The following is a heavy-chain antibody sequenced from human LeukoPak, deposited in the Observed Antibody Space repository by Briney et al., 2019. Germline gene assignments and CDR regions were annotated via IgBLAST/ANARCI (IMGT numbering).Heavy chain of an antibody. J-gene: IGHJ4*02. Sequence: PGGSLRLSCAASGFTFSSYAMSWARQAPGEGLEWVSAISGSGGSTYYADSVKGRFTISRDNSKNTLYLQMNSLRAEDTAVYYCARGLTPEYRTEKVAGTFDYWGQGTLVTVSS. D-gene: IGHD6-19*01. CDR1: GFTFSSYA. V-gene: IGHV3-23*01. CDR2: ISGSGGST. CDR3: ARGLTPEYRTEKVAGTFDY.